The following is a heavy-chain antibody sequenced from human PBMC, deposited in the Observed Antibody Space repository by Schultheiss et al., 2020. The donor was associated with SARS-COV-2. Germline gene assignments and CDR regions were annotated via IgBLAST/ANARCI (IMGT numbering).Heavy chain of an antibody. CDR1: GGSISSYY. J-gene: IGHJ6*02. CDR3: ARNRGASYGSGSYYKRYQYYGMDV. D-gene: IGHD3-10*01. Sequence: GSLRLSCTVSGGSISSYYWSWIRQPPGKGLEWIGEIYHSGSTNYNPSLKSRVTISVDKSKNQFSLKLSSVTAADTAVYYCARNRGASYGSGSYYKRYQYYGMDVWGQGTTVTVSS. CDR2: IYHSGST. V-gene: IGHV4-59*12.